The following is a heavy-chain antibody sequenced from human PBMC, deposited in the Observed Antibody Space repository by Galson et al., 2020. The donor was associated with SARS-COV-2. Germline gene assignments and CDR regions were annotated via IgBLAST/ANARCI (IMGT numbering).Heavy chain of an antibody. Sequence: GESLKISCAASGFTFSSYWMSWVRQAPGKGLEWVANIKQDGSEKYYVDSVKGRFTISRDNAKNSLYLQMNSLRAEDTAVYYCARVPSSSWYVDYWGQGTLVTVSS. D-gene: IGHD6-13*01. CDR3: ARVPSSSWYVDY. J-gene: IGHJ4*02. CDR1: GFTFSSYW. V-gene: IGHV3-7*03. CDR2: IKQDGSEK.